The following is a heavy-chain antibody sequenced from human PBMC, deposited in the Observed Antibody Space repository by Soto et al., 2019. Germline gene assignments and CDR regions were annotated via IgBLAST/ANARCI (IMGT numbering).Heavy chain of an antibody. Sequence: GGSLRLSCAASGFTVSSNYMSWVRQAPGKGLEWVSVIYSGGSTYYADFVKGRLTISRDNSKNTLYLQMNSLRAEDTAVYYCARGSGVVPAAPYYYYYYYMDVWGKGTTVTVSS. D-gene: IGHD2-2*01. CDR1: GFTVSSNY. CDR3: ARGSGVVPAAPYYYYYYYMDV. CDR2: IYSGGST. V-gene: IGHV3-66*01. J-gene: IGHJ6*03.